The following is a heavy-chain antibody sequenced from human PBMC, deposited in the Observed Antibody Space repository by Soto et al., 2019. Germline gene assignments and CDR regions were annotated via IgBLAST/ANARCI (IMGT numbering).Heavy chain of an antibody. Sequence: QVQLQESGPGLVKPSETLSLTCTVSGGSISSYYWSWIRQPPGKGLEWIGYIYYSGSTNYNPSLQXRXTXSXXTSTNQFSLTLSSVTAADPAVYDCARDGYDSRTYYYSPMDVWGQGTTVTVSS. CDR3: ARDGYDSRTYYYSPMDV. CDR1: GGSISSYY. V-gene: IGHV4-59*01. J-gene: IGHJ6*02. CDR2: IYYSGST. D-gene: IGHD3-22*01.